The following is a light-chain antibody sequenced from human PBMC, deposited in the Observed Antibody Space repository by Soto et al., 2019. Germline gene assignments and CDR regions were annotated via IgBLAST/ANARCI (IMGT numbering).Light chain of an antibody. V-gene: IGLV2-14*01. CDR2: DVS. CDR3: NSYRSGSTRV. CDR1: SSDVGGYNY. J-gene: IGLJ1*01. Sequence: QSALTQPASVSGSPGQSITISCTGTSSDVGGYNYVSWYQQHPGKAPKLMIYDVSNRPSGVSNRFSGSKSGNTASLTISGLQAEDEADYYCNSYRSGSTRVFGTGTKLTVL.